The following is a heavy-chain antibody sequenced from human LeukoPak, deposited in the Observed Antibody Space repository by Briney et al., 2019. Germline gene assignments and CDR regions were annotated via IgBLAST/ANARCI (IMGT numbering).Heavy chain of an antibody. CDR1: GDSISSSSSY. Sequence: SETLSLTCTVSGDSISSSSSYWGWIRQPPGKGLEWIGYIYYSGSTNYNPSLKSRVTISVDTSKNQFSLKLSSVTAADTAVYYCARCGMEVSLFDYWGQGTLVTVSS. J-gene: IGHJ4*02. CDR3: ARCGMEVSLFDY. CDR2: IYYSGST. D-gene: IGHD6-19*01. V-gene: IGHV4-61*05.